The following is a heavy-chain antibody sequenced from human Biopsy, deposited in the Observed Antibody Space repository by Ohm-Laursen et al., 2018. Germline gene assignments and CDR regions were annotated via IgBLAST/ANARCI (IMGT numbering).Heavy chain of an antibody. CDR2: MNPDSGNT. CDR1: GYTFTSYE. D-gene: IGHD3-10*01. Sequence: SSVKVSCKTSGYTFTSYEINWVRQATGQGLEWMGWMNPDSGNTGYAQNFQGRVTMTRNTSISTAYMELSSLRSEDTAVYFCARADPPLFYYGSGSSNWFDPWGQGTLDTVSS. CDR3: ARADPPLFYYGSGSSNWFDP. J-gene: IGHJ5*02. V-gene: IGHV1-8*01.